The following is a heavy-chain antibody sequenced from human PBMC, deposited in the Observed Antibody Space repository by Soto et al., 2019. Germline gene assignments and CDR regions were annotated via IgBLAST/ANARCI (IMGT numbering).Heavy chain of an antibody. Sequence: QVQLVQSGAEVKKPGASVKVSCKASGYTFTSYYIHWVRQAPGQGLEWMGIINPSGDSTNYAQKVQGRVTMTRDTSTSTVYLELGSLRSEETAVYYCARDEREYYYGMDVWGQGTTVTVSS. CDR1: GYTFTSYY. D-gene: IGHD1-26*01. J-gene: IGHJ6*02. V-gene: IGHV1-46*01. CDR3: ARDEREYYYGMDV. CDR2: INPSGDST.